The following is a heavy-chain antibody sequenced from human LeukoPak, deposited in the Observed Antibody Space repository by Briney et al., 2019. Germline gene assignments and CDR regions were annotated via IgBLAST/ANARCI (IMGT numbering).Heavy chain of an antibody. J-gene: IGHJ4*02. V-gene: IGHV3-23*01. D-gene: IGHD3-22*01. CDR1: GFTFSSYA. CDR2: ISGSGGST. Sequence: PGGSLRLSCAASGFTFSSYAMSWVRQAPGKGLEWVSAISGSGGSTYYADSVKGRFTISRDNSKNTLYLQMNSLRAEDTAVYYCARGEGLNYDDSGYYFGYWGQGTLVTVSS. CDR3: ARGEGLNYDDSGYYFGY.